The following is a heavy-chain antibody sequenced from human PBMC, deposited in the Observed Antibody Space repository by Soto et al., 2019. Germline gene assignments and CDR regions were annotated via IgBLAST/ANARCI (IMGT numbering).Heavy chain of an antibody. CDR1: GFSLNTSGVG. D-gene: IGHD3-10*01. CDR2: IYWDDDK. V-gene: IGHV2-5*02. CDR3: AHRLGVVAVRAFAF. J-gene: IGHJ3*01. Sequence: QITLKESGPTLVKPTQTLTLTCTFSGFSLNTSGVGVGWIRQPPGKALECLALIYWDDDKHYCPSPKSRLTISKDTSKNQVVLTMTHRDPVDTATYYCAHRLGVVAVRAFAFWGQGTTVTFSS.